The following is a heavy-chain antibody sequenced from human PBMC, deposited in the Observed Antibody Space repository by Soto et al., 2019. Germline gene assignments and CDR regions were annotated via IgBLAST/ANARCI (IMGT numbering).Heavy chain of an antibody. Sequence: EVQLVESGGGLVQPGGSLRLSCTASGFNFSRYWTHWVRQVPGRGLVWVSRIDSDDDTYYLDSVRGRFTISREDAKNSLYLQMDSLRAGDTAVYYCARAYYDNSGYPLGGMDVWGQGTMVTVSS. CDR3: ARAYYDNSGYPLGGMDV. CDR1: GFNFSRYW. V-gene: IGHV3-13*01. D-gene: IGHD3-22*01. J-gene: IGHJ6*02. CDR2: IDSDDDT.